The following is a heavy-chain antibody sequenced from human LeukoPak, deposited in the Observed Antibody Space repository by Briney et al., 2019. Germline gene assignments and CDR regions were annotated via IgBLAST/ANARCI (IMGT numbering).Heavy chain of an antibody. J-gene: IGHJ4*02. V-gene: IGHV3-30-3*02. D-gene: IGHD1-26*01. CDR1: GFTFSYYV. CDR3: VKRGASGTFYFDS. Sequence: GGALRHSCATSGFTFSYYVFHWVRQAPGKGLDWVAAISRDGTAYYADSVKGRFTVSRDTSEDTVFLQMVSLGLEDTAVYYCVKRGASGTFYFDSWGQGTLVTVSS. CDR2: ISRDGTA.